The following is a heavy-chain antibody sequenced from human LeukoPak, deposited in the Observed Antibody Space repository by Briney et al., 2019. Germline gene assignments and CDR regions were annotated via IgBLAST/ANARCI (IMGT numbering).Heavy chain of an antibody. V-gene: IGHV4-61*02. CDR3: ARAHIVVLPAAIGVYYFDY. J-gene: IGHJ4*02. D-gene: IGHD2-2*01. CDR2: TYTSGST. CDR1: GGSISSGSYY. Sequence: SETLSLTCTVSGGSISSGSYYWSWIRQPAGKGLEWIGRTYTSGSTNYNPSLKSRVTISVDTSKNQFSLKLSSVTAADTAVYYCARAHIVVLPAAIGVYYFDYWGQGTLDTVSS.